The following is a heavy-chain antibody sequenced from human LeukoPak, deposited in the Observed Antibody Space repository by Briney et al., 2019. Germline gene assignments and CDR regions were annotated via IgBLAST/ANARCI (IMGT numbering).Heavy chain of an antibody. CDR1: GGSFRGYL. J-gene: IGHJ4*02. CDR2: LTRGGGP. D-gene: IGHD3-22*01. Sequence: SETLSLTCADYGGSFRGYLWSSIRHPPGKGLEWIGELTRGGGPRYIPSLRSRITIALDTSKYQVSLELSSVTDADTAVYYCARGRDYPYHDWGQGTLVTVSS. CDR3: ARGRDYPYHD. V-gene: IGHV4-34*01.